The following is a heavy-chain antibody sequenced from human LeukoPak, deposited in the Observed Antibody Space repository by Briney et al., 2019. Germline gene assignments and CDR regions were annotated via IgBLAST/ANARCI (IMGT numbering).Heavy chain of an antibody. CDR1: GFTFSNHA. Sequence: PGGSLRLSRAASGFTFSNHAMSWVRQAPGKGLQWVSVISGSGRTTEYADSVKGRFTISRDNSKNTLSLQMNSLRVKDTAIYYCAKNVVVKRYFDYWGQGTLITVSS. J-gene: IGHJ4*02. CDR2: ISGSGRTT. CDR3: AKNVVVKRYFDY. D-gene: IGHD2-15*01. V-gene: IGHV3-23*01.